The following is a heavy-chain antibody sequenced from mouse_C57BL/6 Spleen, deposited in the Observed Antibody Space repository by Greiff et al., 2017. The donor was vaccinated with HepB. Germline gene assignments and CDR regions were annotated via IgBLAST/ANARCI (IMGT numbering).Heavy chain of an antibody. J-gene: IGHJ4*01. Sequence: QVQLQQPGAELVKPGASVKMSCKASGYTFTSYWITWVKQRPGQGLEWIGDIYPGSGSTNYNEKFKSKATLTVDTSSSTAYMQLSSLTSEDSAVYYCARRCDDYGYYAMDYWGQGTSVTVSS. CDR1: GYTFTSYW. CDR3: ARRCDDYGYYAMDY. V-gene: IGHV1-55*01. D-gene: IGHD2-4*01. CDR2: IYPGSGST.